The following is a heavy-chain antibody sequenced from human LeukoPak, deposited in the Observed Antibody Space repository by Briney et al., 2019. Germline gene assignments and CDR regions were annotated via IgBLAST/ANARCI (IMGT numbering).Heavy chain of an antibody. D-gene: IGHD2-21*02. CDR3: ARHHCGGDCYFDC. CDR2: IWYDESNK. CDR1: GFTFSSYG. Sequence: GGSLRLSCAASGFTFSSYGMHWVRQAPGKGLEWVALIWYDESNKYYADSVKGRFTISRDNSKNTLYLQMNSLRAEDTAVYYCARHHCGGDCYFDCWGQGTLVTVSS. J-gene: IGHJ4*02. V-gene: IGHV3-33*01.